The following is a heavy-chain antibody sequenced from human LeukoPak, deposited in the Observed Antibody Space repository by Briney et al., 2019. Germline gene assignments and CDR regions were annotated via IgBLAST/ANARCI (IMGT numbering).Heavy chain of an antibody. CDR2: IIPIFGTA. Sequence: GASVKVSCKASGGTFSSYAISWVRQAPGQGLEWMGGIIPIFGTANYAQKFQGRVTITADESTSTAYMELSSLRSEDTAVYYCARVPDCGGDCYSVRGTGGPFDYWGQGTLVTVSS. V-gene: IGHV1-69*13. CDR1: GGTFSSYA. J-gene: IGHJ4*02. D-gene: IGHD2-21*01. CDR3: ARVPDCGGDCYSVRGTGGPFDY.